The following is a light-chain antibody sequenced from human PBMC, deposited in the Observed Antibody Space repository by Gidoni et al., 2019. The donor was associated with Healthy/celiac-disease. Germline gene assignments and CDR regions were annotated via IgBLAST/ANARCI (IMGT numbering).Light chain of an antibody. V-gene: IGKV1D-8*01. J-gene: IGKJ4*01. Sequence: VIWMIQSPSLLSASTGYRVTISCRISQGISRYLAWYQQKPGKAPELLIYAASTLQSGVPSRFRGSGSGTDFTLTISCLQSDDFATYYCQQYYSFPLTFGGGTKVEIK. CDR2: AAS. CDR3: QQYYSFPLT. CDR1: QGISRY.